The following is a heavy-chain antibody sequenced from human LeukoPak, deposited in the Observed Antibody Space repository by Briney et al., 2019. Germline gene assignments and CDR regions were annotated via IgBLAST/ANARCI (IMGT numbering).Heavy chain of an antibody. D-gene: IGHD6-13*01. CDR3: ARDADSSGWYKEGY. J-gene: IGHJ4*02. V-gene: IGHV1-18*01. CDR1: GYTFTSYG. Sequence: ASVKVSCKASGYTFTSYGISWVRQAPGQGLEWMGLISAYNGNTNYAQKLQVRVTMTTDTSTSTAYMELRRLRSDDTAVYYCARDADSSGWYKEGYWGQGTLVTVSS. CDR2: ISAYNGNT.